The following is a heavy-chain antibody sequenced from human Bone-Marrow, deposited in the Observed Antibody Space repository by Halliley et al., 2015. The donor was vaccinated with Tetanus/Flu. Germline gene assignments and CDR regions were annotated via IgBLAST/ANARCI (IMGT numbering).Heavy chain of an antibody. Sequence: GSEGPTDYAESVKGRFTISRDESKNMLHLQMNSLRVEDTAIYYCAKGSGTYYKFFYGLDVWGQGTTVTVSS. CDR3: AKGSGTYYKFFYGLDV. J-gene: IGHJ6*02. D-gene: IGHD1-26*01. CDR2: GSEGPT. V-gene: IGHV3-23*01.